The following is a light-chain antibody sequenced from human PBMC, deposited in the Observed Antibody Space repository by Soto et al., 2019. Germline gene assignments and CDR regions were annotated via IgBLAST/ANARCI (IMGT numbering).Light chain of an antibody. Sequence: DIQMTQSPSTLSASVGDRLTITCRASQSVSTSLAWYQQKPGIAPKLLIYQATSLENGVPSRFSGSGSGTEFTLTISSLRPDDFATYYCQQYNSYRTFGQGTKVDIK. CDR2: QAT. CDR3: QQYNSYRT. CDR1: QSVSTS. V-gene: IGKV1-5*03. J-gene: IGKJ1*01.